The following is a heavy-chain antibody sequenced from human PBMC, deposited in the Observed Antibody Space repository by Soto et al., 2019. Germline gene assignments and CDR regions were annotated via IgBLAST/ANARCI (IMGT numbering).Heavy chain of an antibody. V-gene: IGHV1-2*02. CDR2: INPNTGVT. Sequence: QVQLVQSGAEVKKPGASVKVSCKASGYTFTGYYMHWVRQAPGHGLEWMGWINPNTGVTNYAQKFQCRVTMTRDTSISTAYMELSRLRSDDTAVYYCARPTADYYYYYGMDVWGQGTTVTVSS. CDR3: ARPTADYYYYYGMDV. CDR1: GYTFTGYY. J-gene: IGHJ6*02.